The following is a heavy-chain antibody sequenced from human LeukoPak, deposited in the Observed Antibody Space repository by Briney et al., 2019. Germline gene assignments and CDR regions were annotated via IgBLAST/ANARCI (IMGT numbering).Heavy chain of an antibody. CDR1: GGSISSGDYY. CDR2: IYYSGST. CDR3: ARSKVVASYYFDY. V-gene: IGHV4-30-4*01. J-gene: IGHJ4*02. Sequence: SGTLSLTCTVSGGSISSGDYYWSWIRQPPGKGLEWIGYIYYSGSTYYNPSLKSRVTISVDTSKNQFSLKLSSVTAADTAVYYCARSKVVASYYFDYWGQGTLVTVSS. D-gene: IGHD3-22*01.